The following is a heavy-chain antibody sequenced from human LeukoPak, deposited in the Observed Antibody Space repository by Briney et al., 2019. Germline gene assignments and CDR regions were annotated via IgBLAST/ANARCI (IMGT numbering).Heavy chain of an antibody. Sequence: SETLSLTCTVSGGSISSYYWSWIRQPPGKGLEWIGYIYYSGSTNYNPSLKSRVTISVDTSKNQFSLKLASLTAADTAVYYCARGGANYMNYGWFDPWGQGTLVTVSS. D-gene: IGHD1-7*01. J-gene: IGHJ5*02. CDR3: ARGGANYMNYGWFDP. V-gene: IGHV4-59*12. CDR1: GGSISSYY. CDR2: IYYSGST.